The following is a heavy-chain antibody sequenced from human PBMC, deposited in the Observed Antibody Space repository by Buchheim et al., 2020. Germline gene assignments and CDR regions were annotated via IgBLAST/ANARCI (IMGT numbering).Heavy chain of an antibody. J-gene: IGHJ6*02. CDR3: ARDGRNVFPTVTLSHGMDV. CDR2: IYYRGNT. D-gene: IGHD4-17*01. CDR1: GGSISMSTFY. Sequence: QPQLQESGPGLVKSSETLSLTCTVSGGSISMSTFYWDWIRQPPGKGLEWIGSIYYRGNTYYNPSLKSRVTLSIDTSKSQFSLKLSSVTAADTATYYCARDGRNVFPTVTLSHGMDVWGQGTT. V-gene: IGHV4-39*07.